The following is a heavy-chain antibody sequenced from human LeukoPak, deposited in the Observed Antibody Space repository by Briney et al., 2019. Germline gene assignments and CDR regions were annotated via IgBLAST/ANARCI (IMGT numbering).Heavy chain of an antibody. CDR3: ARASRVIPLHRKINSSGWYGLGY. CDR1: GGTFSSYA. V-gene: IGHV1-8*03. D-gene: IGHD6-19*01. J-gene: IGHJ4*02. CDR2: MNPNSGNA. Sequence: GASVKVSCKASGGTFSSYAINWVRQATGQGLEWMGWMNPNSGNAGYAQKFQGRVTITRNTSISTAYMELSSLRSEDTAVYYCARASRVIPLHRKINSSGWYGLGYWGQGTLVTVSS.